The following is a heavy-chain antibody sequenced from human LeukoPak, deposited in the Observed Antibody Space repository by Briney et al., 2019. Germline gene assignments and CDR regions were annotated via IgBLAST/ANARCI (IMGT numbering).Heavy chain of an antibody. J-gene: IGHJ5*02. CDR1: GGSIRSSTYY. CDR2: IYYSGST. CDR3: ARVSIILGYCSGGSCYSARNWFDP. D-gene: IGHD2-15*01. V-gene: IGHV4-39*07. Sequence: PSETLSLTCTVSGGSIRSSTYYWGWIRQPPGKGLEWIGSIYYSGSTYYNPSLKSRVTISVDTSKNQFSLKLSSVTAADTAVYYCARVSIILGYCSGGSCYSARNWFDPWGQGTLVTVSS.